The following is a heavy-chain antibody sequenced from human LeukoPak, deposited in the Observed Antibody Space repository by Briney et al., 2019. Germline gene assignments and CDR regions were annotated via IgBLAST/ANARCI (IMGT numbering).Heavy chain of an antibody. CDR1: GFTFSSYS. CDR3: ARDGGSWYFLDY. V-gene: IGHV3-21*01. Sequence: GGSLRLSCAASGFTFSSYSMNWVRQAPGKGLEWVSSISSSSSYIYYADSVKDRFTISRDNAQNSLYLQMNSLRAEDTAVYYCARDGGSWYFLDYWGQGTLVTVSS. CDR2: ISSSSSYI. J-gene: IGHJ4*02. D-gene: IGHD6-13*01.